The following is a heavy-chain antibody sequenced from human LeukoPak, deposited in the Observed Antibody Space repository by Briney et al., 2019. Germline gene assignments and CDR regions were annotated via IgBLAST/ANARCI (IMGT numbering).Heavy chain of an antibody. CDR2: IYYNGDT. CDR3: AKSHGIASAGNVDS. J-gene: IGHJ4*02. V-gene: IGHV4-59*02. Sequence: PSETLSLTCTHSGGSVSRYYWNWIRQPPGKGLERIGYIYYNGDTDYNPSLKSRVTISVDTSKNQFSLKLNSVTAADTAVYYCAKSHGIASAGNVDSWGQGILITVSS. D-gene: IGHD6-13*01. CDR1: GGSVSRYY.